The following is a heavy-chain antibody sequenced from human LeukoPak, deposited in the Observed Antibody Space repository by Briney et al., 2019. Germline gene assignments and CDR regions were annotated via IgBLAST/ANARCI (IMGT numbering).Heavy chain of an antibody. D-gene: IGHD3-10*01. J-gene: IGHJ6*03. CDR2: IIPIFGTA. V-gene: IGHV1-69*05. Sequence: GASVKVSCKASGGTFSSYAISWVRQAPGQGLEWMGGIIPIFGTANYAQKFQGRVTITTDESTSTAYMELSSLRSEDTAVYYCARGFQGSGSYLRYYYYYYMDVWGKGTTVTVYS. CDR1: GGTFSSYA. CDR3: ARGFQGSGSYLRYYYYYYMDV.